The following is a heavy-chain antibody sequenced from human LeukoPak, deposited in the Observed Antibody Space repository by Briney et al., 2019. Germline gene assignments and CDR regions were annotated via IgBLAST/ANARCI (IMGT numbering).Heavy chain of an antibody. V-gene: IGHV4-59*01. CDR1: GGSISSYY. CDR3: ARVRAAAGTYGYYYYYMDV. D-gene: IGHD6-13*01. CDR2: IYYSGST. Sequence: PSETLSLTRTVSGGSISSYYWSWIRQPPGKGLEWIGYIYYSGSTNYNPSLKSRVTISVDTSKNQFSLKLSSVTAADTAVYYCARVRAAAGTYGYYYYYMDVWGKGTTVTVSS. J-gene: IGHJ6*03.